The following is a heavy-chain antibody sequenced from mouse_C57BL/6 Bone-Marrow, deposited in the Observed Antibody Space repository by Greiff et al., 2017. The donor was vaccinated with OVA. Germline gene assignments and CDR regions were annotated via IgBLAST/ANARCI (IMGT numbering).Heavy chain of an antibody. D-gene: IGHD1-1*01. CDR3: ARHYGSSFFAD. J-gene: IGHJ3*01. Sequence: QVQLQQPGAELVKPGASVKLSCKASGYTFTSYWMHWVKQRPGQGLEWIGMIHPNSGSTNYNEKFKSKATLTVDKSSSTAYMQLSSLTSEDSAVYYCARHYGSSFFADWGQGTLVTVSA. CDR1: GYTFTSYW. V-gene: IGHV1-64*01. CDR2: IHPNSGST.